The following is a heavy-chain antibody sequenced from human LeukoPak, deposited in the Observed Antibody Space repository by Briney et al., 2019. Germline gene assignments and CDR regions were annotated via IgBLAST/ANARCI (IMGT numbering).Heavy chain of an antibody. Sequence: GGSLRLSCAASGFTFHIYWLSWVRQAPGKGLEWVANIKHDGSEKYYVDSVKGRFTISRDNAKNSMYLQMNSLRAEDTAVYYCARVGTGGYFDYWGQGTLVTVSS. D-gene: IGHD1-14*01. CDR1: GFTFHIYW. CDR2: IKHDGSEK. CDR3: ARVGTGGYFDY. V-gene: IGHV3-7*01. J-gene: IGHJ4*02.